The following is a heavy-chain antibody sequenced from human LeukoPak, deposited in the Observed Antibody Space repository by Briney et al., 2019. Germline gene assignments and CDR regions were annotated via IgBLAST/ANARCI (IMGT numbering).Heavy chain of an antibody. CDR2: ISYDGSNK. D-gene: IGHD2-21*01. CDR1: GFTFNNYG. CDR3: AKLIAGRGSGTSFDF. Sequence: GGSLRLSCAASGFTFNNYGMHWVRQAPGKGLEWVAVISYDGSNKYYADSVKGRFTISRDNSKNTLYLQMNSLRAEDTAVYYCAKLIAGRGSGTSFDFWGQGTLVTVSS. J-gene: IGHJ4*02. V-gene: IGHV3-30*18.